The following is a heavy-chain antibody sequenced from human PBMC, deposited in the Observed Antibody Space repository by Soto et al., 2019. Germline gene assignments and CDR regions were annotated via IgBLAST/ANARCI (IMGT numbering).Heavy chain of an antibody. J-gene: IGHJ3*01. CDR1: GYTFASYG. Sequence: ASVKVSCKASGYTFASYGISWGRQAPGQGLEWMGWISAYNGNTNYAQKLQGRVTMTTDTSTSTAYMELRSLRSDDTAVYYCARDGTLEWLPSFWGQGTMVTVSS. V-gene: IGHV1-18*01. CDR2: ISAYNGNT. CDR3: ARDGTLEWLPSF. D-gene: IGHD3-3*01.